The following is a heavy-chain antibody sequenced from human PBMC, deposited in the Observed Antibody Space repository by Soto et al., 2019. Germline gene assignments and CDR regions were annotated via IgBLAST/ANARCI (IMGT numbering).Heavy chain of an antibody. D-gene: IGHD2-2*01. CDR2: INHSGST. V-gene: IGHV4-34*01. CDR3: ASTPREYCSSTSCRLKYDWFDP. Sequence: QVQLQQWGAGLLKPSETLSLTCAVYGGSFSGYYWSWIRQPPGKGLEWIGEINHSGSTNYNPSLKSRVNISVDPTKNQFYLKLRSVTAADTAVYYCASTPREYCSSTSCRLKYDWFDPWGQGTLVTVSS. CDR1: GGSFSGYY. J-gene: IGHJ5*02.